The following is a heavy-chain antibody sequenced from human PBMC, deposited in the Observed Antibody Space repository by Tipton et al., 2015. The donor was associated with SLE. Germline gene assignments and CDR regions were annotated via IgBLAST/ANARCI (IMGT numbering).Heavy chain of an antibody. CDR3: AKSGSSSGPFDY. CDR2: IRYDGSNK. J-gene: IGHJ4*02. V-gene: IGHV3-30*02. D-gene: IGHD6-6*01. CDR1: GFTFSSYG. Sequence: SLRLSCAASGFTFSSYGMHWARQAPGKGLEWVAFIRYDGSNKYYADSVKGRFTISRDNSKNTLYLQMNSLRAEDTAVYYCAKSGSSSGPFDYWGQGTLVTVSS.